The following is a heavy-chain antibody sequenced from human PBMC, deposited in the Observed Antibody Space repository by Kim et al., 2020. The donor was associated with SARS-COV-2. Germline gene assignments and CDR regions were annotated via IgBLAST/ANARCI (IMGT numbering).Heavy chain of an antibody. V-gene: IGHV4-34*01. CDR3: AKLADDYDSSGYYWENHDAFDI. Sequence: SETLSLTCAVYGGSFSGYYWSWIRQPPGKGLEWIGEINHSGSTNYNPSLKSRVTISVDTSKNQFSLKLSSVTAADTAVYYCAKLADDYDSSGYYWENHDAFDIWGQGTMVTVSS. D-gene: IGHD3-22*01. CDR2: INHSGST. J-gene: IGHJ3*02. CDR1: GGSFSGYY.